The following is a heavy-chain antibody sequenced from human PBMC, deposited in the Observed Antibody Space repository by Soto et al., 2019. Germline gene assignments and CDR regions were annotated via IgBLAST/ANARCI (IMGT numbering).Heavy chain of an antibody. CDR3: AREDILGARSFDY. CDR2: ISSLSSPR. J-gene: IGHJ4*02. D-gene: IGHD1-26*01. CDR1: RFIFSDYS. Sequence: EVQLVESGGDLVQPGGSLRLSCAASRFIFSDYSMNWVRQAPGKGLEWVSYISSLSSPRYYAESVEGRFIISRDNAKNSLHLQMNSLRDEDTAVYFCAREDILGARSFDYWGQGALVTVSS. V-gene: IGHV3-48*02.